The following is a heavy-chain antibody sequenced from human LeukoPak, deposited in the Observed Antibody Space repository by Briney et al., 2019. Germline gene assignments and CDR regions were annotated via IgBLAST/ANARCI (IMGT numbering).Heavy chain of an antibody. V-gene: IGHV3-48*03. CDR2: IASGGGANR. J-gene: IGHJ6*02. CDR3: ARIGTTTRGPAGLDV. CDR1: GFTFSSYE. D-gene: IGHD2/OR15-2a*01. Sequence: QTGGSLRLSCAASGFTFSSYEMNWVRQAPGKGLEWGSYIASGGGANRFYSESVNGRFTISRDNAKNSLYLHMNSLRAEDTGVYYCARIGTTTRGPAGLDVWGQGTTVTVSS.